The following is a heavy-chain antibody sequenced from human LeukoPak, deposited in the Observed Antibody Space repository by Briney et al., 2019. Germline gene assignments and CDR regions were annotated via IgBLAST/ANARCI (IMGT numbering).Heavy chain of an antibody. CDR3: ARESTLGSGGVDV. D-gene: IGHD2-15*01. Sequence: SQTLSLTWTVSGGSISSGDYYWSWIRQPPGKGLEWIGYIYYSGSTYYNPSLKSRVTISVDTSKNQFSLKLSSVTAADTAVYYCARESTLGSGGVDVWGKGTTVTVSS. CDR2: IYYSGST. V-gene: IGHV4-30-4*01. J-gene: IGHJ6*04. CDR1: GGSISSGDYY.